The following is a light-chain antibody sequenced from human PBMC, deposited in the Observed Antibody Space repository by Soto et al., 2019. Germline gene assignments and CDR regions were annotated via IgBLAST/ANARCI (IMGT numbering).Light chain of an antibody. CDR2: YDS. CDR3: QVWVATGDQVV. J-gene: IGLJ2*01. Sequence: SYELTQPPSVSVAPGETARISCGGTNVGSRSVHWYQQKPRQAPFLVIYYDSDRPSGIPERFSGSNSGNTATLVISRVEAGDEADYYCQVWVATGDQVVFGGGTKLTVL. CDR1: NVGSRS. V-gene: IGLV3-21*01.